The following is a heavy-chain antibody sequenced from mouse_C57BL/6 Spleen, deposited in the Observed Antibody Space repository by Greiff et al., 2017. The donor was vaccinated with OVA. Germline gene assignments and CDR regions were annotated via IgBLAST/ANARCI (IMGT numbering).Heavy chain of an antibody. CDR2: ISSGGSYT. J-gene: IGHJ3*01. CDR1: GFTFSSYG. Sequence: EVQLVESGGDLVKPGGSLKLSCAASGFTFSSYGMSWVRQTPDKRLEWVATISSGGSYTYYPDSVKGRFTISRDNAKNTLYLQMSSLKSEDTAMYYCARHEEKLTGPFAYWGQGTLVTVSA. CDR3: ARHEEKLTGPFAY. D-gene: IGHD4-1*01. V-gene: IGHV5-6*01.